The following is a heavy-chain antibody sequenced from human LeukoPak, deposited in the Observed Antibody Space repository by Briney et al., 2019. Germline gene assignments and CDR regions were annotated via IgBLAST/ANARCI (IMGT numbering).Heavy chain of an antibody. J-gene: IGHJ1*01. D-gene: IGHD2-21*01. CDR2: IYWDGDK. Sequence: SGPTLVEPTQTLTLTCAFSVFSLTTSGVGVTWIRQPPGKALEWLALIYWDGDKSYSPSLKSRLTLTKDTSNNQVVLTMTNMDPVDTATYYCAHRPGRGIPAGHWGQGTLVTVSS. CDR1: VFSLTTSGVG. V-gene: IGHV2-5*02. CDR3: AHRPGRGIPAGH.